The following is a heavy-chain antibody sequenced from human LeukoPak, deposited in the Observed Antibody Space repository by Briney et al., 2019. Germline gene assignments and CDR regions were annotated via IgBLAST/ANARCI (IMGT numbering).Heavy chain of an antibody. CDR3: ARDLSGSYATLDY. V-gene: IGHV7-4-1*02. D-gene: IGHD1-26*01. Sequence: RASVKVSCKASGYTFTTYAVNWVRQAPGQGLEWMGWINTNTGNPTYAQDFTGRFVFSLDTSVSTAYLQISSLKAEDTAVYYCARDLSGSYATLDYWGQGTLVTVSS. J-gene: IGHJ4*02. CDR1: GYTFTTYA. CDR2: INTNTGNP.